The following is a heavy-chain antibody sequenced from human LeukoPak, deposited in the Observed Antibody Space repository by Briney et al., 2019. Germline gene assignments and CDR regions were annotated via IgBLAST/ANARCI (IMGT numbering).Heavy chain of an antibody. V-gene: IGHV4-59*01. D-gene: IGHD3-22*01. CDR1: GGSISSYY. J-gene: IGHJ4*02. CDR3: ARHFYYYDSSGEPDY. CDR2: IYYSGST. Sequence: PSETLPLTCTVSGGSISSYYWSWIRQPPGKGLEWIGYIYYSGSTNYNPSLKSRVTISVDTSKNQFSLKLSSVTAADTAVYYCARHFYYYDSSGEPDYWGQGTLVTVSS.